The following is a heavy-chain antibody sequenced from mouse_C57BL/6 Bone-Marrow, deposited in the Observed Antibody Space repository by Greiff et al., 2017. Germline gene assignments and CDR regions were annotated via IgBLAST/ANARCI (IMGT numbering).Heavy chain of an antibody. J-gene: IGHJ3*01. CDR3: ARDWWFAY. V-gene: IGHV1-81*01. D-gene: IGHD4-1*01. CDR1: GYTFTSYG. Sequence: VQRVESGAELARPGASVKLSCKASGYTFTSYGISWVKQRTGQGLEWIGEIYPRSGNTYYNEKIKGKATLTADKSSSTAYMELRSLTSEDSAVYFCARDWWFAYWGQGTLVTVSA. CDR2: IYPRSGNT.